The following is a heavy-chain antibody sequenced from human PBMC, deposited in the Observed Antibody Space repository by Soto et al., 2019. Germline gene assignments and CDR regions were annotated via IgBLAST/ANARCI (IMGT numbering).Heavy chain of an antibody. V-gene: IGHV1-69*01. Sequence: QVQLVQSGAEVKRPGSSVKVSCESSGDTFNSYVISWERQAPGQGLEWMGGIIPFIVVTHYAQKFKGRLTTSTVGSTATAYMELPNLGFEDTAIYNCARESVGVQGAEYRGQGKLVNVS. CDR2: IIPFIVVT. J-gene: IGHJ4*02. CDR3: ARESVGVQGAEY. D-gene: IGHD1-26*01. CDR1: GDTFNSYV.